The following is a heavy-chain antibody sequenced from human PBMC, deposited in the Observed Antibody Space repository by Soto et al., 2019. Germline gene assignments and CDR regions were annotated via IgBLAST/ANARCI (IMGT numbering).Heavy chain of an antibody. CDR3: ARPYCGSNSCHNWFDL. D-gene: IGHD2-2*01. CDR2: IIPIFHTT. CDR1: VGSFSGQA. V-gene: IGHV1-69*13. J-gene: IGHJ5*02. Sequence: GXSVKVSCNASVGSFSGQAVSWVRQAPGRGLEWMGGIIPIFHTTNYARKFQGRLTITADESTSTASMELSRLRSDDTAVYYCARPYCGSNSCHNWFDLWGQGTLATVSS.